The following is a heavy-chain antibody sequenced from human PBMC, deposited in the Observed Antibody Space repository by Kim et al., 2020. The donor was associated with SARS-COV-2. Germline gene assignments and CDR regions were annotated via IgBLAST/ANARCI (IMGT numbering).Heavy chain of an antibody. CDR1: GGTFSSYA. Sequence: SVKVSCKASGGTFSSYAISWVRQAPGQGLEWMGGIIPIFGTANYAQKFQGRVTITADESTSTAYMELSSLRSEDTAVYYCARDKGCSGGSCYSYNWFVPWGQRTLVTVSS. J-gene: IGHJ5*02. V-gene: IGHV1-69*13. CDR2: IIPIFGTA. D-gene: IGHD2-15*01. CDR3: ARDKGCSGGSCYSYNWFVP.